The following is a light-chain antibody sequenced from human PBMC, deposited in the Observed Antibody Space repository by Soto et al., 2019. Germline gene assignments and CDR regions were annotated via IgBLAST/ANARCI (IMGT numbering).Light chain of an antibody. CDR1: QSVFSN. CDR3: QQYNNWPFT. CDR2: GAS. Sequence: EIVMTQSPATLSVSPGERATLSCRASQSVFSNLAWYQQKPGQAPRLLIYGASTRGTSIPARFSGNGSGTEFTLTISSLQSEDFAVYYCQQYNNWPFTFGPGTKVDIK. V-gene: IGKV3-15*01. J-gene: IGKJ3*01.